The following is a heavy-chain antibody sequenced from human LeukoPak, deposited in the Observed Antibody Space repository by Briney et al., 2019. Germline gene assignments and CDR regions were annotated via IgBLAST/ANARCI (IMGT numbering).Heavy chain of an antibody. CDR1: GFTFSSYS. V-gene: IGHV3-48*04. CDR3: AREAAAIDY. CDR2: ISSSSSTI. J-gene: IGHJ4*02. D-gene: IGHD6-13*01. Sequence: GGSLRLSCAASGFTFSSYSMNWVRQAPGKGLEWVSYISSSSSTIYYADSVKGRFTISRDNAKNSLYLQMNCLRAEDTAVYYCAREAAAIDYWGQGTLVTVSS.